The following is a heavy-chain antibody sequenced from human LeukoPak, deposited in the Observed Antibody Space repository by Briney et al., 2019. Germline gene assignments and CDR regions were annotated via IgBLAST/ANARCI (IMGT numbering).Heavy chain of an antibody. CDR2: ISSSSSYI. CDR3: ARDQPGYI. V-gene: IGHV3-21*01. J-gene: IGHJ4*02. Sequence: PGGSLRLSCAASGFTFSSYSMNWVRQAPGKGLEWVSSISSSSSYIYHADSVKGRFTISRDNAKNSLYLQMNSLRAEDTAVYYCARDQPGYIWGQGTLVTVSS. D-gene: IGHD5-24*01. CDR1: GFTFSSYS.